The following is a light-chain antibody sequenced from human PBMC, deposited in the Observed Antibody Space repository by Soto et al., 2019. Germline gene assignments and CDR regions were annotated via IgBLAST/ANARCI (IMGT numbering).Light chain of an antibody. CDR2: GAS. CDR1: QSVNSN. J-gene: IGKJ5*01. CDR3: QKYSSVIT. Sequence: EIVMTQSPATLSVSPGERATLSCRASQSVNSNLAWYQQRPGQAPRLLMYGASTRATGIPARFSGSGSGTEFTLTITSLQPEDVATYYCQKYSSVITFGQGTRLEI. V-gene: IGKV3-15*01.